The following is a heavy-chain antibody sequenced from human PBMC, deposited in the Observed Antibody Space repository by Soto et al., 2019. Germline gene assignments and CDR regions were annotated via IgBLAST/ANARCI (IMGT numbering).Heavy chain of an antibody. CDR2: IYYSGST. Sequence: QLQLQESGPGLVKPSETLSLTCTVSGGSISSSSYYWGWIRQPPGKGLEWIGSIYYSGSTYYNPSLKSRVTTSVDTSKNQFSLKLSSVTAADTAVYYCASPGNYGSGSYLYYLDYWGQGTLVTVSS. V-gene: IGHV4-39*01. CDR1: GGSISSSSYY. D-gene: IGHD3-10*01. J-gene: IGHJ4*02. CDR3: ASPGNYGSGSYLYYLDY.